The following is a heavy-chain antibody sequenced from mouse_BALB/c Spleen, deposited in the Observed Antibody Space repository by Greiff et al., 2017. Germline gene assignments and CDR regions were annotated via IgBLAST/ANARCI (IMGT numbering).Heavy chain of an antibody. J-gene: IGHJ4*01. CDR3: ARWLLRDAMDY. D-gene: IGHD2-3*01. CDR1: GFTFSSYA. CDR2: ISSGGST. V-gene: IGHV5-6-5*01. Sequence: EVQGVESGGGLVKPGGSLKLSCAASGFTFSSYAMSWVRQTPEKRLEWVASISSGGSTYYPDSVKGRFTISRDNARNILYLQMSSLRSEDTAMYYCARWLLRDAMDYWGQGTSVTVS.